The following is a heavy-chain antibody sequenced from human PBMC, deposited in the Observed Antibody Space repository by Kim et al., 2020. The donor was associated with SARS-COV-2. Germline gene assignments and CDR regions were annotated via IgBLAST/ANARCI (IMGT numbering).Heavy chain of an antibody. D-gene: IGHD3-22*01. CDR1: GFTFSSYG. Sequence: GGSLRLSCAASGFTFSSYGMHWVRQAPGKGLEWVAVISYDGSNKYYADSVKGRFTISRDNSKNTLYLQMNSLRAEDTAVYYCAKESSGSDAFDIWGQGT. J-gene: IGHJ3*02. CDR3: AKESSGSDAFDI. CDR2: ISYDGSNK. V-gene: IGHV3-30*18.